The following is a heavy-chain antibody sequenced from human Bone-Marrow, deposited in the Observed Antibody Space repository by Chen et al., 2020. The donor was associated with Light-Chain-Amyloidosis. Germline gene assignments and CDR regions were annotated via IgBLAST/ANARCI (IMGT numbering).Heavy chain of an antibody. J-gene: IGHJ3*02. CDR3: ATPAPRYYYGSGSYYHDAFDI. D-gene: IGHD3-10*01. CDR2: INHSGST. Sequence: QVQLQQWGAGLLKPSETLSLTCAVYGGSFSGYYWSWIRQPPGKGLEWIGEINHSGSTNYNPSLKSRVTISVDTSKNQFSLKLSSVTAADTAGYYCATPAPRYYYGSGSYYHDAFDIWGQGTMVTVSS. CDR1: GGSFSGYY. V-gene: IGHV4-34*01.